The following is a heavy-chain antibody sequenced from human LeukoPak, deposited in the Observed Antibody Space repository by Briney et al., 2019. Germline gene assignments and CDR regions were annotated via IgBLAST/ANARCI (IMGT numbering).Heavy chain of an antibody. CDR1: GFTFSGHG. CDR3: AKDKFGGGIKTGTFDY. D-gene: IGHD3-16*01. V-gene: IGHV3-30*18. Sequence: GGTLRLSCAASGFTFSGHGMDWVRQAPGKGLEWVAVISYDGSNKYYADSVKGRFTISRDNSKNTLYLQMNSLRAEDTAMYYCAKDKFGGGIKTGTFDYWGQGTLVTVSS. CDR2: ISYDGSNK. J-gene: IGHJ4*02.